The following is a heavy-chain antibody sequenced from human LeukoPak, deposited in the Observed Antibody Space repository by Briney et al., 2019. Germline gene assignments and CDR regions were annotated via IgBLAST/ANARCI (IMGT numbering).Heavy chain of an antibody. CDR1: GGSISSYY. CDR2: IYYSGST. J-gene: IGHJ4*02. Sequence: SETLSLTCTVSGGSISSYYWSWIRQPPGRGLEWIGYIYYSGSTNYNPSLKSRVTISVDTSKNQFSLKLSSVTAADTAVYYCARGDGDYVSYWGQGTLVTVSS. D-gene: IGHD4-17*01. CDR3: ARGDGDYVSY. V-gene: IGHV4-59*01.